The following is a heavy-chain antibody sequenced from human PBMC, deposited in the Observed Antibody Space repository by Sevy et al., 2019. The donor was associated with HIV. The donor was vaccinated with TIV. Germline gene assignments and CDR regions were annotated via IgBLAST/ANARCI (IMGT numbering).Heavy chain of an antibody. CDR1: GFTFDDYA. Sequence: GGSLRLSCAASGFTFDDYAMHWVRQAPGKGLEWVSGISWNSGSIGYADSVKGRFTISRDNAKNSLYLQMNSLRAEDMALNYCAKDITGLEVAGTGYYYYGMDVWGQGTTVTVSS. CDR3: AKDITGLEVAGTGYYYYGMDV. J-gene: IGHJ6*02. D-gene: IGHD6-19*01. V-gene: IGHV3-9*03. CDR2: ISWNSGSI.